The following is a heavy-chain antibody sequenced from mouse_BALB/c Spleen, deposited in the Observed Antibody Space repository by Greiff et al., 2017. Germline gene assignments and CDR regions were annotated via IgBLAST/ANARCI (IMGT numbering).Heavy chain of an antibody. J-gene: IGHJ1*01. CDR2: IYPGDGDT. D-gene: IGHD6-5*01. CDR3: ASYPLDFDV. CDR1: GYAFSSSW. V-gene: IGHV1-82*01. Sequence: QVQLQQSGPELVKPGASVKISCKASGYAFSSSWMNWVKQRPGQGLEWIGRIYPGDGDTNYNGKFKGKATLTADKSSSTAYMQLSSLTSVDSAVYFCASYPLDFDVWGAGTTVTVSS.